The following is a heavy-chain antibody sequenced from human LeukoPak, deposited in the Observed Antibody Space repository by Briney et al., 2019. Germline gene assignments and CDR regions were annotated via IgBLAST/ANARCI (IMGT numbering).Heavy chain of an antibody. CDR2: FYFSGSS. Sequence: PSETLSLTCSVSGGSFSSSNFYWGWVRQAPGMGLEWIGSFYFSGSSFHNPSLKSRVLMSGDKSKTHLSLKLRSVTAADTAVYYCAERGVRPTTDAFDIWGRGTMVTVSS. V-gene: IGHV4-39*07. J-gene: IGHJ3*02. CDR1: GGSFSSSNFY. D-gene: IGHD1-26*01. CDR3: AERGVRPTTDAFDI.